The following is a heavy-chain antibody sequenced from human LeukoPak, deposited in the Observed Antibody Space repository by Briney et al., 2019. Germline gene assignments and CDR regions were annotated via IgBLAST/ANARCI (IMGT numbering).Heavy chain of an antibody. CDR1: GYTFTGYY. V-gene: IGHV1-2*02. J-gene: IGHJ5*02. D-gene: IGHD3-10*01. CDR3: ARDPLHGSVLDP. CDR2: INPNSGGT. Sequence: ASVKVSCKASGYTFTGYYMHWERQAPGQGLEWMGWINPNSGGTNYAQKFQGRVTMTRDTSISTAYMELSRLRSDDTAVYYCARDPLHGSVLDPWGQGTLVTVSS.